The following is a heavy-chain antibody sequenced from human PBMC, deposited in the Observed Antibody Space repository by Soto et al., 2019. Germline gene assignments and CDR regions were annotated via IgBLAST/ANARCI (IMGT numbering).Heavy chain of an antibody. Sequence: QLQLQESGSGLVKPSQTLSLTCAVSGGSISSGGYSWSWIRQPPGKGLEWIGYIYHSGSTYYNPSLKSRVTIPVDRSKNQFSLKLSSVTAADTAVYYCARVVAAAGSYYYYGMDVWGQGTTVTVSS. CDR1: GGSISSGGYS. V-gene: IGHV4-30-2*01. CDR2: IYHSGST. J-gene: IGHJ6*02. D-gene: IGHD6-13*01. CDR3: ARVVAAAGSYYYYGMDV.